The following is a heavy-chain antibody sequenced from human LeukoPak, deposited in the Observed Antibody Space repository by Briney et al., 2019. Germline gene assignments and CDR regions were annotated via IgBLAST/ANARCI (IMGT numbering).Heavy chain of an antibody. D-gene: IGHD1-26*01. Sequence: SETLSLTCTVSGGSNSSGSYYWSWIRQPAGKGLEWIGRIYTSGSTNYNPSLKSRVTISVDTSKNQFSLKLSSVTAADTAVYYCAREGSGSYGWYFDYWGQGTLVTVSS. CDR2: IYTSGST. J-gene: IGHJ4*02. CDR3: AREGSGSYGWYFDY. CDR1: GGSNSSGSYY. V-gene: IGHV4-61*02.